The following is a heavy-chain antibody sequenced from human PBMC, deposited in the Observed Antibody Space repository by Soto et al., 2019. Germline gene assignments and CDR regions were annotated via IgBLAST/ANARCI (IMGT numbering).Heavy chain of an antibody. D-gene: IGHD6-19*01. CDR1: GFTFSSYA. J-gene: IGHJ4*02. CDR3: AKDLSRGWLVGDFDY. V-gene: IGHV3-23*01. Sequence: EVQLLESGGGLVQPGGSLRLSCAASGFTFSSYAMSWVRQAPGKGLEWVSAISGSGGSTYYADSVQGRFTISRDNSKNTLYLQMNSLRAEDTAVYYCAKDLSRGWLVGDFDYWGQGTLVTVSS. CDR2: ISGSGGST.